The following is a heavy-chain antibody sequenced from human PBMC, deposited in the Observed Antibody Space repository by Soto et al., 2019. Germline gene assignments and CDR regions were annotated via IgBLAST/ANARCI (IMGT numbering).Heavy chain of an antibody. V-gene: IGHV4-30-4*01. J-gene: IGHJ4*02. CDR1: GASIRNGDYY. Sequence: QVQLQESGPGLVKPSQTLSLTCNVSGASIRNGDYYWSWIRQPPGKGLEWIGYIYHTGSTYYHPSLKSRLTISVDPSKNQFSLNLRSVTAADTAIYYCARGDFFWGSDRRGFDYWGQGILVSVSS. D-gene: IGHD3-16*02. CDR2: IYHTGST. CDR3: ARGDFFWGSDRRGFDY.